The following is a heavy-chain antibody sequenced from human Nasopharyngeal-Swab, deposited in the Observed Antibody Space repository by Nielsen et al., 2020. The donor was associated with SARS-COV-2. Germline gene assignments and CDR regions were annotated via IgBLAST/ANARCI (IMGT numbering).Heavy chain of an antibody. CDR2: IYHSGGT. J-gene: IGHJ5*02. D-gene: IGHD6-13*01. CDR3: ASVGSSSWYQLWFDP. V-gene: IGHV4-38-2*01. Sequence: WIRQPPGKGLEWIGSIYHSGGTYYNPSLKSRVTISVDTSKNQFSLKLSSVTAADTAVYYCASVGSSSWYQLWFDPWGQGTLVTVSS.